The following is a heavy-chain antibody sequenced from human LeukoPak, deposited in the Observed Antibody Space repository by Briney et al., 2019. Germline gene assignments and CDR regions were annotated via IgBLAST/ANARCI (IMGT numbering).Heavy chain of an antibody. CDR1: GGSISNYY. D-gene: IGHD3-9*01. V-gene: IGHV4-59*01. CDR2: RYYSGST. CDR3: ARSRGEITISS. Sequence: PSETLSLTCTVSGGSISNYYWSWIRQPPGKGLEWIGYRYYSGSTNYNPSLISRVTISVDTSRNQFSLKLTSVTAADTAVYYCARSRGEITISSWGQGTLVTVSS. J-gene: IGHJ5*02.